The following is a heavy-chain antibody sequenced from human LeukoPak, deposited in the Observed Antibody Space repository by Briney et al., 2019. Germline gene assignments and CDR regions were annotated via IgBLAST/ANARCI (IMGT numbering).Heavy chain of an antibody. CDR2: ISSSSSSYI. J-gene: IGHJ4*02. CDR1: GFTFSSYS. D-gene: IGHD3-9*01. CDR3: ARDLGSPTYYDILTGYWPYYFDY. Sequence: GTLRLSCAASGFTFSSYSMNWVRQAPGKGLEWVSSISSSSSSYIYYADSVKGRFTISRDNAKNSLYLQMNSLRAEDTAVYYCARDLGSPTYYDILTGYWPYYFDYWGQGTLVTVSS. V-gene: IGHV3-21*01.